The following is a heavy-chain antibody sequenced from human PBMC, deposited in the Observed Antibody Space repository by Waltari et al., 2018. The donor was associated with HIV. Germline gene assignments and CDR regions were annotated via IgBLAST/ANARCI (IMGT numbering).Heavy chain of an antibody. V-gene: IGHV4-4*02. CDR1: GGSIKSSNW. CDR3: ARLRDYGDYGHYDF. J-gene: IGHJ4*02. CDR2: IHHSGNV. D-gene: IGHD4-17*01. Sequence: QVQLQESGPGLVRPSGTLSLTCGVTGGSIKSSNWWSWVRQPPGKGLEWIGDIHHSGNVNYNLSLKSRVAFSVDRSKNHFSLNLTSVTTADTATYFCARLRDYGDYGHYDFWGRGTLVVVSP.